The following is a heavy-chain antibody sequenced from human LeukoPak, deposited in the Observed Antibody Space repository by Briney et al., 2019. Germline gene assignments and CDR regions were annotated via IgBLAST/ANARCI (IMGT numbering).Heavy chain of an antibody. Sequence: ASVKVSCKASGYTFTSYYMHWVRQAPGQGLEWMGIINPSGGSTSYAQKFQGRVTMTRDTSTSTVYMELSSLRSEDTAVYYCARYCSGGSCYSEYYYYGMDVWGQGTTVTVSS. CDR1: GYTFTSYY. CDR3: ARYCSGGSCYSEYYYYGMDV. J-gene: IGHJ6*02. V-gene: IGHV1-46*01. D-gene: IGHD2-15*01. CDR2: INPSGGST.